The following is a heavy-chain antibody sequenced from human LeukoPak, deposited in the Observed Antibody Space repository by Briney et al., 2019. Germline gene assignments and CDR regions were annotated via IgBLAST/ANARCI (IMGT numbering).Heavy chain of an antibody. V-gene: IGHV3-30-3*01. CDR1: GFTFSSYA. CDR3: ASGAIAVAGSSLGGLDY. CDR2: ISYDGSNK. D-gene: IGHD6-19*01. Sequence: PGGSLRLSCAASGFTFSSYAMHWVRQAPGKGLEWVAVISYDGSNKYYADSVKGRFTISRDNSKNTLYLQMNSLRAEDTAVYYCASGAIAVAGSSLGGLDYWGQGTLVTVSS. J-gene: IGHJ4*02.